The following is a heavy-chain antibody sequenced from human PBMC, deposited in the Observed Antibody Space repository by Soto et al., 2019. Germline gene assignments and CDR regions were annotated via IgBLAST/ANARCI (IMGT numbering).Heavy chain of an antibody. CDR1: GFTFSSYA. CDR2: ISSSGSTT. Sequence: GGSLRLSCAASGFTFSSYAMSWVRQAPGKGLEWVSAISSSGSTTHYADSVKGRFTISRDNAKKSLYLQMNSLRAEDTAVYYCARAPYYYDSGGYQGSWGQGTLVTVSS. CDR3: ARAPYYYDSGGYQGS. D-gene: IGHD3-22*01. J-gene: IGHJ5*02. V-gene: IGHV3-23*01.